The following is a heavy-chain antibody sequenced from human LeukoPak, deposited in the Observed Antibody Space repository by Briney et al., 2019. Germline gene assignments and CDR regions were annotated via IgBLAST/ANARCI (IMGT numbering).Heavy chain of an antibody. CDR1: GFTFITYG. CDR3: AREYYDSSDYPRQHYFDY. Sequence: GGSLRLSCAASGFTFITYGMHWVRQAPGKGLEWVALIWYDGSYKYYADSVKGRFTISRDNSKNTLYLQMNSLRAEDTAVYYCAREYYDSSDYPRQHYFDYWGQGTLVTVSS. J-gene: IGHJ4*02. V-gene: IGHV3-33*01. CDR2: IWYDGSYK. D-gene: IGHD3-22*01.